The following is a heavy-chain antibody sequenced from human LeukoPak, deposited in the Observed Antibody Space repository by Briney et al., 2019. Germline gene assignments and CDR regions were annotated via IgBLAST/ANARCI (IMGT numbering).Heavy chain of an antibody. Sequence: GGSLRLSCAASGFTFSNYSMSWVRQAPGKGLEWVSSISSSSSYIYYADSVKGRFTISRDNAKNSLYLQMNSLRAEDTAVYYCARGSSSCFDYWGQGTLVTVSS. J-gene: IGHJ4*02. V-gene: IGHV3-21*01. CDR1: GFTFSNYS. D-gene: IGHD2-2*01. CDR2: ISSSSSYI. CDR3: ARGSSSCFDY.